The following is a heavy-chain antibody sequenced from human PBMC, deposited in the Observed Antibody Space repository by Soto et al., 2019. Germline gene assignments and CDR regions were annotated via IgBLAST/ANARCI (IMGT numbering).Heavy chain of an antibody. J-gene: IGHJ5*02. D-gene: IGHD6-13*01. CDR1: GGTFSSYA. CDR2: IIPIFGTA. Sequence: VSCKASGGTFSSYAISWVRQAPGQGLEWMGGIIPIFGTANYAQKFQGRVTITADESTSTAYMELSSLRSEDTAVYYCARDATSIAAADMTVGYNWFDPWGQGTLVTVSS. V-gene: IGHV1-69*01. CDR3: ARDATSIAAADMTVGYNWFDP.